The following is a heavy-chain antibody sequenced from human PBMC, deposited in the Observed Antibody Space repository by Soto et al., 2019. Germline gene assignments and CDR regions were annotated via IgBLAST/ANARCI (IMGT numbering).Heavy chain of an antibody. J-gene: IGHJ4*02. CDR3: ARALYGAVTNAYYFDY. CDR1: GGSISSYF. V-gene: IGHV4-59*01. CDR2: MYYSGSS. D-gene: IGHD4-17*01. Sequence: PSETLSLTCTVSGGSISSYFWSWVRQPPGRGLEWIGYMYYSGSSNYNPSLKSRVTISVDTSKNQFSLKLSSVTAADTAVYYCARALYGAVTNAYYFDYWGKGTLVTVSS.